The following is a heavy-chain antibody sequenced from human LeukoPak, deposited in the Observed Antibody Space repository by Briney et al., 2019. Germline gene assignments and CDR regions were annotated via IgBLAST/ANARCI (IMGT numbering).Heavy chain of an antibody. CDR1: GFTFGGYY. Sequence: GGSLRLSCAASGFTFGGYYMSWIRQAPGKGLEWVSYISSSGSTIYYADSVKGRFTISRDNAKNSLYLQMNSLRAEDTAVYYCARAQHSGYERYQYYFDYWGQGTLVTVSS. J-gene: IGHJ4*02. V-gene: IGHV3-11*01. CDR2: ISSSGSTI. D-gene: IGHD5-12*01. CDR3: ARAQHSGYERYQYYFDY.